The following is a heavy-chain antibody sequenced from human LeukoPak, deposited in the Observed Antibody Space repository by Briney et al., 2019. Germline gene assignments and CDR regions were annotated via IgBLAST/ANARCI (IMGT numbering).Heavy chain of an antibody. D-gene: IGHD4-17*01. CDR2: ISSSGSTI. CDR1: GFTFSIYA. Sequence: GGSLRLSCSASGFTFSIYAMHWVRQAPGKGLEWVSYISSSGSTIYYADSVKGRFTISRDNAKNSLYLQMNSLRAEDTAVYYCARGSSFYGDYVRYFDYWGQGTLVTVSS. CDR3: ARGSSFYGDYVRYFDY. J-gene: IGHJ4*02. V-gene: IGHV3-48*03.